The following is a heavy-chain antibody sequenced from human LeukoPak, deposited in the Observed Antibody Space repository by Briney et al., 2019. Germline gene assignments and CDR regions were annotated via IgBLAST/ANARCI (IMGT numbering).Heavy chain of an antibody. D-gene: IGHD3-3*01. CDR3: ARERDDYYFDY. V-gene: IGHV3-48*04. CDR2: ISRSGTII. CDR1: GLTFSSYS. Sequence: GGSLRLSCAASGLTFSSYSMNWVRQAPGKGLEWVSYISRSGTIISYADSVKGRFTISRDNAKNSLYLQMNSLRAEDTAVYYCARERDDYYFDYWGQGTLVTVSS. J-gene: IGHJ4*02.